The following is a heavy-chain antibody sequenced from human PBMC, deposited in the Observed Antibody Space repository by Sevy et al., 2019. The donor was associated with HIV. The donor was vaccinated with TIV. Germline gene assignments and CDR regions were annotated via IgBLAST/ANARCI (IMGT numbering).Heavy chain of an antibody. CDR2: ISHDGINE. CDR1: GFSFSYYG. D-gene: IGHD1-26*01. Sequence: GGSLRLSCIGSGFSFSYYGIHWVRQSPGKGLDWVALISHDGINEYYADSVKGRFTITRDNSKNTVYLEMNSLRNGDAAIYFCANAYSGSYSHSYRYALDVWGQGTTVTVSS. V-gene: IGHV3-30*18. J-gene: IGHJ6*02. CDR3: ANAYSGSYSHSYRYALDV.